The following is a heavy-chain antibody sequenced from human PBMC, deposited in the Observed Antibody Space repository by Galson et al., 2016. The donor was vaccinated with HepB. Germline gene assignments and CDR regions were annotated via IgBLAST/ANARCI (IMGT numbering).Heavy chain of an antibody. V-gene: IGHV3-21*01. D-gene: IGHD5-24*01. Sequence: SLRLSCAASGFTFNRYTMNWVRQAPGKGLEWVAYISSSSSYIYYADSVKGRFTISRDNAKKSLYLQMNSLRAEDTAVCYCARAPIEIDGLRHYYYGMDVWGQGTTVTVSS. J-gene: IGHJ6*02. CDR2: ISSSSSYI. CDR1: GFTFNRYT. CDR3: ARAPIEIDGLRHYYYGMDV.